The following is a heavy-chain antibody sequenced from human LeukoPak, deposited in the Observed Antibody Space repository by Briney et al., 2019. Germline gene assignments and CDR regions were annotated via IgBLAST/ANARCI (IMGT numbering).Heavy chain of an antibody. CDR2: ISGSGGST. J-gene: IGHJ3*02. V-gene: IGHV3-23*01. CDR1: GFTFSSYA. CDR3: AKEGGYSGYDRGVAFDI. Sequence: PGGSLRLSCAASGFTFSSYAMSWVRQAPGKGLEWVSAISGSGGSTYYADSVKGRFTISRDNSKNTLYLQMNSLRAEDTAVYYCAKEGGYSGYDRGVAFDIWGQGTMVTVSS. D-gene: IGHD5-12*01.